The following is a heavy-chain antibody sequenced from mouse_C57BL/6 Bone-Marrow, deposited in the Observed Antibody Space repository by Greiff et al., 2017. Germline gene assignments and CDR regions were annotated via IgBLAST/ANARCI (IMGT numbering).Heavy chain of an antibody. CDR3: ARGGTTVEGFAY. Sequence: EVQLVESGPVLVKPGASVKMSCKASGYTFTDYYMNWVKQSHGKSLEWIGVINPYNGGTSYNQKFKGKATLTVDKSSSTAYMELNSLTSEDSAVYYCARGGTTVEGFAYWGQGTLVTVSA. J-gene: IGHJ3*01. CDR2: INPYNGGT. D-gene: IGHD1-1*01. V-gene: IGHV1-19*01. CDR1: GYTFTDYY.